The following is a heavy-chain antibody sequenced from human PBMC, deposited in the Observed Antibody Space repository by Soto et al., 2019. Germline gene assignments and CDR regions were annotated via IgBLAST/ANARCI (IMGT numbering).Heavy chain of an antibody. CDR2: IDGGGTKT. Sequence: PGGSQSLSCAASGFPFSNHAMSWVRQAPGTGLEWVSAIDGGGTKTYYADSVKGRFTISRDNSMNTLYLQMDSLRAEDTAIYYCTKEHSNYPDNWFDPWGQGTRVTVSS. D-gene: IGHD4-4*01. J-gene: IGHJ5*02. V-gene: IGHV3-23*01. CDR1: GFPFSNHA. CDR3: TKEHSNYPDNWFDP.